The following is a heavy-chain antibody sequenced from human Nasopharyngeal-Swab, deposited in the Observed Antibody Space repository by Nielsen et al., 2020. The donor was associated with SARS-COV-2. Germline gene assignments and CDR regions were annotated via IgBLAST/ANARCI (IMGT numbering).Heavy chain of an antibody. D-gene: IGHD6-13*01. V-gene: IGHV3-15*01. J-gene: IGHJ6*02. CDR2: IKSKTDGGTT. CDR3: TTDVDSSSWHYYYYGMDV. Sequence: WMRQPEGKGLEWVGRIKSKTDGGTTDYAARVKGGFTISRDDSKNTLYLQMNSLKTEDTSVYYCTTDVDSSSWHYYYYGMDVWGQGTTVTVSS.